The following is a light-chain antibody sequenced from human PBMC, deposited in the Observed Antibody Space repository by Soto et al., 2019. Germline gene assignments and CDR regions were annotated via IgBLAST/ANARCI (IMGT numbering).Light chain of an antibody. J-gene: IGKJ5*01. CDR3: QRRSNWRPIT. CDR2: GAS. Sequence: IVSTQSPCTLSLSPGERATLSCRASQSVNSRLAWYQHKPGQAPRLLISGASNKATGIPARFSGSGSGTDFTLTICSLEPEEFSVYVSQRRSNWRPITFGQGTRLEIK. V-gene: IGKV3D-11*03. CDR1: QSVNSR.